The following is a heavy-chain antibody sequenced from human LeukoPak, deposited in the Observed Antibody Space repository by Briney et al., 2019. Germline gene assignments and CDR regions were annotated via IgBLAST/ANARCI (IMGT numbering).Heavy chain of an antibody. CDR1: LYTFTGYY. V-gene: IGHV1-2*02. D-gene: IGHD3-16*02. CDR3: ARGDGMITFGGVIAD. Sequence: TSLRVSCKPSLYTFTGYYMHWVRQAPGQWREGMGWMNPNSGGTNYAQKFQGRVTMTRDTSISKAYLELRRQRYDDTAVYYCARGDGMITFGGVIADWGEGTLVTVSS. J-gene: IGHJ4*02. CDR2: MNPNSGGT.